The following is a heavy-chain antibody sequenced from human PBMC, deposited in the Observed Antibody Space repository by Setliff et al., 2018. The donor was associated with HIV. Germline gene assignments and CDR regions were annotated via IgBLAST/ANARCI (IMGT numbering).Heavy chain of an antibody. D-gene: IGHD4-17*01. CDR2: IYFTGSS. J-gene: IGHJ3*01. V-gene: IGHV4-59*01. CDR3: ARVQMAYAAFDV. Sequence: SETLSLTCTVSGGSISTYYWSWIRQPPGRGLEWIGSIYFTGSSDNNPSLKSRVTLSVDTSKHQCPLKLSSVTAADTAVYYCARVQMAYAAFDVWGQGTMVTVSS. CDR1: GGSISTYY.